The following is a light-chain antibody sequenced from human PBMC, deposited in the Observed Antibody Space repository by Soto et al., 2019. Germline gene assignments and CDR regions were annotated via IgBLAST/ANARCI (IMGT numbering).Light chain of an antibody. CDR2: DAS. CDR1: QNVYNN. CDR3: QQCRNWPLT. Sequence: EIVMTQSPATLSVSPGEGATLSCKASQNVYNNLGWYQQRPGQPPRLLIYDASTRATGISARVSGSGYGTEFTLTISSLQSEDFAVYFCQQCRNWPLTFGGGTKVEIK. V-gene: IGKV3-15*01. J-gene: IGKJ4*01.